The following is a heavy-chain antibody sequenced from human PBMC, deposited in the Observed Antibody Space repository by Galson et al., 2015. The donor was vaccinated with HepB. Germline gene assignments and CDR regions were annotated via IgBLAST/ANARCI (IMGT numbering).Heavy chain of an antibody. D-gene: IGHD2-2*01. Sequence: SLRLSCAASGFTFSRYAMSWVRQAPGKGLEWVSAISGSGGSTCYADSVKGRFTISRDNSKNTLYLQMNSLRAEDTAVYYCAKGRTYHYYYGMDVWGQGTTATVSS. J-gene: IGHJ6*02. CDR1: GFTFSRYA. CDR2: ISGSGGST. CDR3: AKGRTYHYYYGMDV. V-gene: IGHV3-23*01.